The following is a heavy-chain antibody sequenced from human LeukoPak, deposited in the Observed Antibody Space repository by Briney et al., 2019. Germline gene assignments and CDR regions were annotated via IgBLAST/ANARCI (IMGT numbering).Heavy chain of an antibody. J-gene: IGHJ5*02. CDR3: ARAQGYDFWSGYNWFDP. CDR2: ISGSSGFR. D-gene: IGHD3/OR15-3a*01. V-gene: IGHV3-21*01. Sequence: PGGSLRLSCAASGFTFRSHSMNWVRQAPGKGLEWVSSISGSSGFRYYADSVKGRFTISRDNAKNSLDLQMNSLRAEDTAVYYCARAQGYDFWSGYNWFDPWGQGTLVTVSS. CDR1: GFTFRSHS.